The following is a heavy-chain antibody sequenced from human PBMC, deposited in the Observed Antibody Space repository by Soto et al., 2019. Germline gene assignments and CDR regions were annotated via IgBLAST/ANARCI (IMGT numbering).Heavy chain of an antibody. Sequence: GGSLRLSCAASGFTFSNAWMSWVRQAPGKGLEWVGRIKRKSDGGTTDYAAPVKGRCTISRDDSKNTLYLQMNSLKTEDTALYYCTTDFDWLFWGAFDIWGQGTMVTVSS. D-gene: IGHD3-9*01. J-gene: IGHJ3*02. CDR3: TTDFDWLFWGAFDI. CDR2: IKRKSDGGTT. V-gene: IGHV3-15*01. CDR1: GFTFSNAW.